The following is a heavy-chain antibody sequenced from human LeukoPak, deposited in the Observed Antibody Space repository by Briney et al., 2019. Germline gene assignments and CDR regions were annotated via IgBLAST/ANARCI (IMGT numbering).Heavy chain of an antibody. CDR2: INPNSGGT. V-gene: IGHV1-2*02. J-gene: IGHJ3*01. CDR1: GYTFTSYY. CDR3: ARDRGSYYLDAFDF. Sequence: ASVKVSCKASGYTFTSYYMHWVRQADGQGLEWMGWINPNSGGTNYAQKFQGRVTMTREPSAKPAYMELSRQRSDDTALYYCARDRGSYYLDAFDFWGQGRMVTVSS. D-gene: IGHD1-26*01.